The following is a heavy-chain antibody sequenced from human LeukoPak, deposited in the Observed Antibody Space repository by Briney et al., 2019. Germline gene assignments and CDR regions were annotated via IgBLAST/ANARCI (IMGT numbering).Heavy chain of an antibody. J-gene: IGHJ5*02. CDR1: GDPIRSYY. D-gene: IGHD3-10*01. V-gene: IGHV4-4*07. Sequence: PSETLSLTCSVSGDPIRSYYWSWIRQPAGKGLEWIGRCHTSGSTNYNPSLKSRVTISVDTSKNQFSLKLSSVTAADTAVYYCARTYGSGSYYKVNWFDPWGQGTLVTVSS. CDR3: ARTYGSGSYYKVNWFDP. CDR2: CHTSGST.